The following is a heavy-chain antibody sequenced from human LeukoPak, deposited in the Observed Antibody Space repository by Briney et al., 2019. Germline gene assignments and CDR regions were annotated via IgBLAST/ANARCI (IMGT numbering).Heavy chain of an antibody. D-gene: IGHD3-10*01. Sequence: SQTLSLTCTVSGGSISSGGYYWSWIRQPPGKGLEWIGYIYHSGSTYYNPSLKSRVTISVDTSKNQFSLKLSSVTAADTAVYYCAISEPLNYYGSGSYEAFDYWGQGTLVTVSS. J-gene: IGHJ4*02. CDR1: GGSISSGGYY. CDR3: AISEPLNYYGSGSYEAFDY. CDR2: IYHSGST. V-gene: IGHV4-30-2*05.